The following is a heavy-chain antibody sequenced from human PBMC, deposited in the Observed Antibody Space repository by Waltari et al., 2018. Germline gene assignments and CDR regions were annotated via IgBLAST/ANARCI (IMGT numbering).Heavy chain of an antibody. V-gene: IGHV4-39*01. CDR2: VYYSGST. CDR1: GGSISSSAYY. J-gene: IGHJ3*02. CDR3: GRKGRDSSSSRKAFDI. D-gene: IGHD6-6*01. Sequence: QLQLQESGPGLVKPSETLSLTCTVSGGSISSSAYYWDWIRQAPVKGLVWIGGVYYSGSTYYNSSLNSGVTLSEATSKNQFSRILRSVTAADTAVYYCGRKGRDSSSSRKAFDIWGQGTMVTVSS.